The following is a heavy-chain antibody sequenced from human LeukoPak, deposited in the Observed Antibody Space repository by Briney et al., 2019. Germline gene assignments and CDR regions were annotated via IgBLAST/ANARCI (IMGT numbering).Heavy chain of an antibody. Sequence: GGSLRLSSAASGFTFDDYAMHWVRQAPGKGLEWVSGISWNSGSIGYADSVKGRFTISRDNANNSLYLQMNSLRAEDTALYYCAKGVWNYYDTPFDYWGQGTLVTVSS. CDR1: GFTFDDYA. V-gene: IGHV3-9*01. CDR2: ISWNSGSI. J-gene: IGHJ4*02. CDR3: AKGVWNYYDTPFDY. D-gene: IGHD3-22*01.